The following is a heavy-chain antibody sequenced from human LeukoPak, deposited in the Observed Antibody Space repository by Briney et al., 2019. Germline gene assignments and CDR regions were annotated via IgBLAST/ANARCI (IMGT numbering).Heavy chain of an antibody. CDR2: ISYDGSNK. Sequence: GGSLRLSCAASGFTFSSYAMHWVRQALGKGLEWVAVISYDGSNKYYADSVKGRFTISRDNSKNTLYLQMNSLRAEDTAVYYCARATGVYFDYWGQGTLVTVSS. V-gene: IGHV3-30-3*01. CDR1: GFTFSSYA. CDR3: ARATGVYFDY. D-gene: IGHD7-27*01. J-gene: IGHJ4*02.